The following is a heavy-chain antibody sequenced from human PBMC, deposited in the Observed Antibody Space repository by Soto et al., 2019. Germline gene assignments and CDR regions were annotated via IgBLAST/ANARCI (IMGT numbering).Heavy chain of an antibody. CDR1: GGSFSGYY. CDR3: ARGLKRRQGNNWFDP. Sequence: SETLSLTCAVYGGSFSGYYWSWIRQPPGKGLEWIGEINHSGSTNYNPSLKGRVTISVDTSKNQFSLKLSSVTAADTAVYYCARGLKRRQGNNWFDPWGQGTLVTVSS. V-gene: IGHV4-34*01. D-gene: IGHD6-25*01. J-gene: IGHJ5*02. CDR2: INHSGST.